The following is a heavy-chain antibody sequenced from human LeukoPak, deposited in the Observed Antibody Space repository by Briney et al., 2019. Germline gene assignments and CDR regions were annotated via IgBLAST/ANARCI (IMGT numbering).Heavy chain of an antibody. CDR2: ISAGAGST. Sequence: GGSLRLSCAASGFTFSNYPMTWVCQAPGKGLEWVSAISAGAGSTYYADSVKGRFTISRDNSKNTLYLQMNSLRAEDTAVYYCAKDGGYWGQGTLVTVSS. J-gene: IGHJ4*02. V-gene: IGHV3-23*01. D-gene: IGHD3-16*01. CDR3: AKDGGY. CDR1: GFTFSNYP.